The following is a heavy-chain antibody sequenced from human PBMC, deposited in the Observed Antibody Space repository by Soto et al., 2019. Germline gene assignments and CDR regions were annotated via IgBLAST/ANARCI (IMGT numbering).Heavy chain of an antibody. D-gene: IGHD2-2*01. J-gene: IGHJ6*02. Sequence: HPGGSLRLSCAASGFTFSSYAMKWVRQAPGKGLEWVSLIGESGTPTYYADSVKGRFTTSRDNSGNTLFLEMYSLRAEDTAVYYCARYIPGVRYYGMDVWGQGTTVTVSS. CDR2: IGESGTPT. CDR1: GFTFSSYA. V-gene: IGHV3-23*01. CDR3: ARYIPGVRYYGMDV.